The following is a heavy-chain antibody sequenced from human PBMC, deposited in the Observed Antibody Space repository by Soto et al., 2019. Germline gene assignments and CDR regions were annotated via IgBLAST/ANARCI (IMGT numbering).Heavy chain of an antibody. CDR3: ARGEGGLYSSSSDFDY. V-gene: IGHV1-2*04. D-gene: IGHD6-6*01. J-gene: IGHJ4*02. Sequence: ASVKVSCKASGYTFTGYYMHWVRQAPGQGLEWMGWINPNSGGTNYAQKFQGWVTMTRDTSISTAYMELSRLRSDDTAVYYCARGEGGLYSSSSDFDYWGQGTLVTVSS. CDR2: INPNSGGT. CDR1: GYTFTGYY.